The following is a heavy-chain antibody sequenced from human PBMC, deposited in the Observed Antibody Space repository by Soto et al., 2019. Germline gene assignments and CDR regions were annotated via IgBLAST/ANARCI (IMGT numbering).Heavy chain of an antibody. CDR3: ARHTSGWHYYDS. CDR1: GFNFSDHY. Sequence: GGSLRLSCAASGFNFSDHYMNWVRQAPGKGLEWVSYISGSSRYTNFADSVKGRFTISRDNAKNSLYLQMNSLRVEDTAVYYCARHTSGWHYYDSWGQGTPVTVSS. CDR2: ISGSSRYT. V-gene: IGHV3-11*06. J-gene: IGHJ4*02. D-gene: IGHD6-19*01.